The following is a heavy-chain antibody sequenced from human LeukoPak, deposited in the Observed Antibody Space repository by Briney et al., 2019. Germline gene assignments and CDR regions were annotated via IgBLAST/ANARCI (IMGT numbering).Heavy chain of an antibody. CDR2: IIPIFGTA. V-gene: IGHV1-69*01. J-gene: IGHJ4*02. CDR3: ARDIRYYYDSSGYSPYYFDY. D-gene: IGHD3-22*01. Sequence: SVKVSCKASGGTFSSYAISWVRQAPGQGLEWMGGIIPIFGTANYAQKFQGRVTITADESTSTAYMELSRLRSEDTAVYYCARDIRYYYDSSGYSPYYFDYWGQGTLVTVSS. CDR1: GGTFSSYA.